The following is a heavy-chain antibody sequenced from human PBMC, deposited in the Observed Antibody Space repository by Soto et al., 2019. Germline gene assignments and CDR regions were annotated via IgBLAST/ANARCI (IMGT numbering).Heavy chain of an antibody. Sequence: PGESLKISCKGSGYSFTSYWIGWVRQMPGKGLEWMGSIFCGDSDTRYSPSFQGQVTISADKSINTAYLQWSTLKASDTAMYYCARHGVGDILTGQPDYWGQGTLVTVSS. D-gene: IGHD3-9*01. CDR3: ARHGVGDILTGQPDY. CDR2: IFCGDSDT. J-gene: IGHJ4*02. CDR1: GYSFTSYW. V-gene: IGHV5-51*01.